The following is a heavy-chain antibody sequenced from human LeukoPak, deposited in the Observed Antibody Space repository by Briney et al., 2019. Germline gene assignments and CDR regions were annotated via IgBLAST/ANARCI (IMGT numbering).Heavy chain of an antibody. D-gene: IGHD5-18*01. CDR2: IYTSGST. V-gene: IGHV4-4*07. J-gene: IGHJ4*02. CDR3: ARVTEDTAMVDY. Sequence: PSETLSLTCTVSGGSISSYYWSWIRQPAGKGLEWIGRIYTSGSTNYNPSLKSRVTISVDKSKNQFSLKLSSVTAADTAVYYCARVTEDTAMVDYWGQGTLVTVSP. CDR1: GGSISSYY.